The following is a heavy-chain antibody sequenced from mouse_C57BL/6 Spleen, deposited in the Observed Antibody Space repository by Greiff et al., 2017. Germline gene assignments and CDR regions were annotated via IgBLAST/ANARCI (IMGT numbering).Heavy chain of an antibody. D-gene: IGHD2-5*01. CDR3: ARSEAYYSNYGDY. CDR1: GYAFSSSW. J-gene: IGHJ2*01. V-gene: IGHV1-82*01. Sequence: QVQLQQSGPELVKPGASVKISCKASGYAFSSSWMNWVKQRPGKGLEWIGRIYPGDGDTNYNGKFKGKATLTADKSSSTAYMQLSSLTSEDSAVYFCARSEAYYSNYGDYWGQGTTLTVSS. CDR2: IYPGDGDT.